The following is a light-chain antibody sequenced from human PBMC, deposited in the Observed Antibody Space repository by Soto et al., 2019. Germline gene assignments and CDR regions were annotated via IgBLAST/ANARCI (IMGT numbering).Light chain of an antibody. CDR2: GAS. CDR1: QSVSSY. J-gene: IGKJ1*01. Sequence: EIVLTQSPATLSLSPGERATLSCRASQSVSSYLAWYQQKPGQAPGLLIYGASSRATGIPDRFSGSGSGTDFTLTISRLEPEDFVVYYCQQRSDWPWTFGQGTKVDI. CDR3: QQRSDWPWT. V-gene: IGKV3-11*01.